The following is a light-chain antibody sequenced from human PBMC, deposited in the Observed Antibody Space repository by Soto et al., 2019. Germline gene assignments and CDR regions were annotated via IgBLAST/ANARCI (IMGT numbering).Light chain of an antibody. CDR1: QSITNW. CDR3: QHYNSYPWT. Sequence: DIQMTQSPSTLSASVGDRVTITCRASQSITNWLAWYQQKPGKAPKLLIYDASNLESGVPSRFSGSGSGTGFTLTISSLQPDDFATYYCQHYNSYPWTFGQGTKVDIK. J-gene: IGKJ1*01. CDR2: DAS. V-gene: IGKV1-5*01.